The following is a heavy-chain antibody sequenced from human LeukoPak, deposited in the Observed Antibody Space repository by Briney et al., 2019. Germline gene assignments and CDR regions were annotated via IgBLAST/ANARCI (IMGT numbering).Heavy chain of an antibody. J-gene: IGHJ5*02. D-gene: IGHD6-19*01. CDR2: ISGDGGST. CDR3: AKDCSYRMAVAGNNWFDP. Sequence: GGSLRLSCAASGFTFDDYAMHWVRQAPGKGLEWVSLISGDGGSTYYADSVKGRFTISRDNSKNSLYLQMNSLRTEDTALYYCAKDCSYRMAVAGNNWFDPWGQGNLVTVSS. V-gene: IGHV3-43*02. CDR1: GFTFDDYA.